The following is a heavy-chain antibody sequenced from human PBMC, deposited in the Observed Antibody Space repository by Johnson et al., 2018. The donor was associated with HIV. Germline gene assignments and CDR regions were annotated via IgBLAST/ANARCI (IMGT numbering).Heavy chain of an antibody. Sequence: VQLVESGGGLVQPGGSLRLSCAASGFTVSSNYMSWVRQAPGKGLEWVSVIYSGGSIYYAASVKGRFSISRDNSKNTLYLQMNSLRVEDTAVYYCARGGAWEVRPGAFDIWGQGTMVTVSS. CDR3: ARGGAWEVRPGAFDI. J-gene: IGHJ3*02. V-gene: IGHV3-66*01. CDR1: GFTVSSNY. D-gene: IGHD1-26*01. CDR2: IYSGGSI.